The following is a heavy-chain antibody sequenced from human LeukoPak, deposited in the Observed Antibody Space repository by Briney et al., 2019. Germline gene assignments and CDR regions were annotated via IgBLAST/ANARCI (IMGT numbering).Heavy chain of an antibody. J-gene: IGHJ4*02. D-gene: IGHD2-15*01. V-gene: IGHV4-59*01. Sequence: SETLSLTCTVSGGSISSYYWSWIRQPPGKGLEWIGYIYYSGSTNYNPSLTSRITISVDTSKNHSSLKLSSVTAADTAVYYCARWGVVGAMKGFDYWGQGTLVTVSS. CDR2: IYYSGST. CDR3: ARWGVVGAMKGFDY. CDR1: GGSISSYY.